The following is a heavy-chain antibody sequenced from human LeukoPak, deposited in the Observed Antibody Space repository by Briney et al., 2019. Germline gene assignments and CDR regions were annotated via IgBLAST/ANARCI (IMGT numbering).Heavy chain of an antibody. CDR3: AKTGSADYDLDY. V-gene: IGHV3-43*02. CDR1: GLNFDDSA. J-gene: IGHJ4*02. D-gene: IGHD3-22*01. CDR2: ISADGGST. Sequence: GGSLRLSCVASGLNFDDSAMHWVRQAPGKGLEWVSLISADGGSTFSADSVKGRFSISRDNSKNSLYLQMNSLRAEDTAVYYCAKTGSADYDLDYWGQGTLVTVSS.